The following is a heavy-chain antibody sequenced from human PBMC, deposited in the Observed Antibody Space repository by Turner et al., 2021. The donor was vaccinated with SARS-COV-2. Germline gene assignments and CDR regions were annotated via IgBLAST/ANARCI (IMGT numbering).Heavy chain of an antibody. CDR2: IRSSSSYI. V-gene: IGHV3-21*01. CDR1: GFPFSSYS. Sequence: EVQLVESGGGLVKPGGSLSLSCAASGFPFSSYSMNWVRQAPGKGLEWVSSIRSSSSYIYYADSVKGRFTISRDNAKNSLYLQMNSLRAEDTAVYYCARDVPTYYYDSSGYYTDVFDIWGQGTMVTVSS. CDR3: ARDVPTYYYDSSGYYTDVFDI. D-gene: IGHD3-22*01. J-gene: IGHJ3*02.